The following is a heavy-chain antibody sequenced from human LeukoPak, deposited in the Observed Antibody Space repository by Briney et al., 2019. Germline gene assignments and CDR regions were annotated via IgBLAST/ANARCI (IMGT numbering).Heavy chain of an antibody. CDR1: GFTFSSYC. Sequence: PRGSLRLSCAASGFTFSSYCMHWVRQAPGEGLGWVAFILYDGSNKYYADSVKGRFTPSTDKSTNTLYLQMNSLRAEDTGVYYCAKLEQQLVYYFDYWGQRTRVSVSS. CDR2: ILYDGSNK. CDR3: AKLEQQLVYYFDY. J-gene: IGHJ4*02. D-gene: IGHD6-13*01. V-gene: IGHV3-30*02.